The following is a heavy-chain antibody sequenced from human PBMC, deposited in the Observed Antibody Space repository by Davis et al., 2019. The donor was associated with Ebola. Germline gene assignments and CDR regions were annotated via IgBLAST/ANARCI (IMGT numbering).Heavy chain of an antibody. D-gene: IGHD3-9*01. CDR3: ARDTINYDIVTGYYLS. Sequence: PGGSLRLSCAVSGFTFSSYNMYWVRQAPGKGPEWVAAIWHDGSNKYYADSVKGRFTISRDNSKDTLYLQMSSLRAEDTAVYYCARDTINYDIVTGYYLSWGQGTLVTVSS. V-gene: IGHV3-33*08. J-gene: IGHJ4*02. CDR2: IWHDGSNK. CDR1: GFTFSSYN.